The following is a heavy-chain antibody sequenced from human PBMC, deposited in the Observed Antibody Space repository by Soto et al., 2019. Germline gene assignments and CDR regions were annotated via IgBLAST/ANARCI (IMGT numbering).Heavy chain of an antibody. CDR3: AKDLNGSGSFTSYYHYGMDV. CDR1: GFTFSNYA. Sequence: EVQMLESGGGLVHPGGSLRLSCAASGFTFSNYAMNWVRQAPGKGLEWVSSISGSGRNTYYADSVKGRLTISRESSKNTLYLQMNILRVEDTGVYYCAKDLNGSGSFTSYYHYGMDVWGQGTTVTVSS. CDR2: ISGSGRNT. D-gene: IGHD3-10*01. J-gene: IGHJ6*02. V-gene: IGHV3-23*01.